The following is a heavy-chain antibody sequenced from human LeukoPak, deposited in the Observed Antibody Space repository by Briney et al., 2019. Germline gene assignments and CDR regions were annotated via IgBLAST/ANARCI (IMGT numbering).Heavy chain of an antibody. J-gene: IGHJ4*02. CDR1: GFTFSSYW. V-gene: IGHV3-7*01. CDR2: IKQDGSEK. D-gene: IGHD3-3*01. Sequence: PGGSLRLSCAASGFTFSSYWMSWVRQAPGKGLEWVANIKQDGSEKYYVDSVKGRFTISRDNAKNSLYLQMNSLRAEDTAVYYXXXXGRGYYDFWSGYVTFDXXGQXTLVTV. CDR3: XXXGRGYYDFWSGYVTFDX.